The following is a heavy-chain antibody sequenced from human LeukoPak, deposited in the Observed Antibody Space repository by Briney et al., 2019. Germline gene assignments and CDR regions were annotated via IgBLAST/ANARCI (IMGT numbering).Heavy chain of an antibody. CDR3: AREEYYYYHMDV. Sequence: ASVKVSCKASGYTFTDYYMHWVRQAPGQGLEWMGWINPNSGGTNYAQKFQGWVTMTRDTSISTAYMELSRLRSDDTAVYYCAREEYYYYHMDVWGKGTTVTVSS. CDR2: INPNSGGT. CDR1: GYTFTDYY. V-gene: IGHV1-2*04. J-gene: IGHJ6*03.